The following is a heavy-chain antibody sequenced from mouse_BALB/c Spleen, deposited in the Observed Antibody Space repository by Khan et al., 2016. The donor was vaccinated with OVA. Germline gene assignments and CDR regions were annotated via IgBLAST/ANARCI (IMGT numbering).Heavy chain of an antibody. J-gene: IGHJ4*01. CDR2: IWGGGST. V-gene: IGHV2-6-5*01. CDR1: GFSLTDYG. D-gene: IGHD1-1*02. CDR3: AKLLWSHYYAMDY. Sequence: QVQLKQSGPGLVAPSQSLSITCSVSGFSLTDYGVSWIRQPPGKGLEWLGLIWGGGSTYYNSVFKSRVSISKDNSKSQVFLKMNSLQTDDTAMYYCAKLLWSHYYAMDYWGQGTSVTVSS.